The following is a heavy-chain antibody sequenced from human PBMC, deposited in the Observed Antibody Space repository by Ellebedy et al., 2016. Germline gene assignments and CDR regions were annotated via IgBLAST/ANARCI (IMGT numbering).Heavy chain of an antibody. J-gene: IGHJ4*02. V-gene: IGHV3-23*01. CDR3: YYGHYSAS. CDR1: GFTFRNFF. Sequence: GESLKISXVASGFTFRNFFMSWVHLLPGGGLEWLSTISGDGRTTFSADSVKGRFAISRDNSRNTVFLFMNSLRAEDTAVYYCYYGHYSASWGQGTLVTVSS. D-gene: IGHD4-17*01. CDR2: ISGDGRTT.